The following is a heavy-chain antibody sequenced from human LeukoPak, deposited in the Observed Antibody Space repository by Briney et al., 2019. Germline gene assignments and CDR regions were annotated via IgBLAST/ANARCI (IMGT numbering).Heavy chain of an antibody. D-gene: IGHD2-8*01. CDR3: ARGDSYCTNGVCPFDY. CDR1: GGTFSSYA. Sequence: SVKVSCKASGGTFSSYAISWVRQAPGQGLEWMGGIIPIFGTANYAQRFQGRVTITTDESTSTAYMELSSLRSEDTAVYYCARGDSYCTNGVCPFDYWGQGTLVTVSS. J-gene: IGHJ4*02. CDR2: IIPIFGTA. V-gene: IGHV1-69*05.